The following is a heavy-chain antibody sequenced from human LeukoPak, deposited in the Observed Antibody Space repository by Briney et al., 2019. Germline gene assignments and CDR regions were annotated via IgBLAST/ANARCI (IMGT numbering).Heavy chain of an antibody. CDR1: GFIFSNYW. CDR2: INSDGSTT. CDR3: ARARGQWGGVNSFDY. D-gene: IGHD1-26*01. Sequence: GGSLRLSCAASGFIFSNYWMHWVRQAPGKGLVWVSRINSDGSTTSYAASVKGRFTVSRDNAKNTMYLQMNSLRTEDTAVYYCARARGQWGGVNSFDYWGQGTVVTVSS. J-gene: IGHJ4*02. V-gene: IGHV3-74*01.